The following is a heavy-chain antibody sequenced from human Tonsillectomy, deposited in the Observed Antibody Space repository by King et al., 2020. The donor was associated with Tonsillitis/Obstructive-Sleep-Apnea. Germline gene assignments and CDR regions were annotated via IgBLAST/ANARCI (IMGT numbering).Heavy chain of an antibody. CDR1: GYTFTSYT. J-gene: IGHJ2*01. CDR3: ARGGYCSSGSCYNWYFDL. D-gene: IGHD2-2*02. V-gene: IGHV7-4-1*02. Sequence: QVQLVESGSELKKAGASVKVSCKASGYTFTSYTMNWVRQAPGQGLEWMGWVNTDTGNPTFAQGFTGRFVFSLDTSVSTAYLQISRLKAEDTAVYYCARGGYCSSGSCYNWYFDLWGRGTLVTVSS. CDR2: VNTDTGNP.